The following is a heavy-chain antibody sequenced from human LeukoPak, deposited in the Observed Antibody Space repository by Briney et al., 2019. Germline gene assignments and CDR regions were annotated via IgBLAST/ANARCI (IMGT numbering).Heavy chain of an antibody. CDR2: IYYSGST. J-gene: IGHJ4*02. D-gene: IGHD2-2*01. Sequence: SETLSLTCNVSGGSMSGYYWSWIRQPPGKGLEWIGYIYYSGSTNYNPSLKSRVTISVDTSKNQFSLKLSSVTAADTAVYYCAREGSIRAGFDYWGQGTLVTVSS. CDR1: GGSMSGYY. CDR3: AREGSIRAGFDY. V-gene: IGHV4-59*12.